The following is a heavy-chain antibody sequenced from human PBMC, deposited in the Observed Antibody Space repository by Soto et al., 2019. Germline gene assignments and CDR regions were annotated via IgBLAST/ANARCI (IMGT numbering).Heavy chain of an antibody. Sequence: PSETLSLTCTVSGGSISSSSYYWGWIRQPPGKGLEWIGSIYYSGSTYYNPSLKSRVTISVDTSKNQFSLKLSSVTAADTAVYYCARQTYYYDSSGYYYRENFDYCGQGTLVTVSS. CDR1: GGSISSSSYY. J-gene: IGHJ4*02. CDR2: IYYSGST. CDR3: ARQTYYYDSSGYYYRENFDY. D-gene: IGHD3-22*01. V-gene: IGHV4-39*01.